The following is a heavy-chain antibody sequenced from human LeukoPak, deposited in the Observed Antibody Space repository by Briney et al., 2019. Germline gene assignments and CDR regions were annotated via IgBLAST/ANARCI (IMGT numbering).Heavy chain of an antibody. CDR1: GFTFSSYA. CDR3: ARDRRSYGHQIFYGIDV. CDR2: ISYDGSNK. J-gene: IGHJ6*02. V-gene: IGHV3-30*04. D-gene: IGHD5-18*01. Sequence: GGSLRLSCAASGFTFSSYAMHWVRQAPGKGLEWVAVISYDGSNKYYADSVKGRFTISRDNSKNTLYLQMNSLRAEDTAVYYCARDRRSYGHQIFYGIDVWGQGTTVTVSS.